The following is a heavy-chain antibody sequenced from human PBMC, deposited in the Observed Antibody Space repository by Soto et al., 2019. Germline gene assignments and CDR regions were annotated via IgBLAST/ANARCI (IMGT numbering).Heavy chain of an antibody. V-gene: IGHV1-46*01. CDR2: INPSGVST. CDR3: ARSDNVVVAAPSPVYFDY. D-gene: IGHD2-15*01. J-gene: IGHJ4*02. CDR1: GYSFTNYY. Sequence: QVQLVQSGAEVKKPGASVKVSCKTSGYSFTNYYLHWVRQAPGQGLEWMGLINPSGVSTSYAQKFQGRVTMTRDTSTSTVYMDLSSLRSEDTAVYYCARSDNVVVAAPSPVYFDYWGQGTLLTVSS.